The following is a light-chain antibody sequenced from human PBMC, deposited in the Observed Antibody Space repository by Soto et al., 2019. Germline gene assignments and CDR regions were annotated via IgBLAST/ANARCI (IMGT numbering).Light chain of an antibody. J-gene: IGLJ2*01. CDR3: QSSDSSLSGPRV. CDR1: SSNIGAGFD. CDR2: GNS. V-gene: IGLV1-40*01. Sequence: QSVLTQPPSVSGAPGQRVTISCTGSSSNIGAGFDVHWYQQLPGTAPKLLIYGNSNRPSGVPDRFSGSKSGTLASLAITGLQAEDEAAYYCQSSDSSLSGPRVFGGGTKLTVL.